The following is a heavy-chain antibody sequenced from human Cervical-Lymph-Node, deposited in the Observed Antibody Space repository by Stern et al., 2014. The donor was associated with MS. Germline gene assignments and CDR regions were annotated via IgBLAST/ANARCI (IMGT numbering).Heavy chain of an antibody. Sequence: EDQLVESGGGLVQPGGSLRLSCAASGLTLSLYGMNWVRQAPGKGLEWVSYNCSSSSAIYYADSVEGRFTISRDNAKNSLYLQMNSLRAEDTAVYYCARGYGYFDYWGQGTLVTVSS. D-gene: IGHD4-17*01. CDR3: ARGYGYFDY. J-gene: IGHJ4*02. CDR2: NCSSSSAI. CDR1: GLTLSLYG. V-gene: IGHV3-48*01.